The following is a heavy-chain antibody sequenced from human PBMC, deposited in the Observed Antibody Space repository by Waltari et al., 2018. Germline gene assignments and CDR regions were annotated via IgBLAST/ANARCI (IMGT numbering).Heavy chain of an antibody. CDR3: ARDPHDNWNDLDY. CDR2: IKQDGGGV. CDR1: GFMFSNNW. D-gene: IGHD1-20*01. Sequence: EVQLVESGGGLVQPGGSLRLSCAASGFMFSNNWMSWVRQAPGKGREWGANIKQDGGGVYDVDSVKGRFTISRDNAKNSLYLQMNSLRAEDTAVYYCARDPHDNWNDLDYWGQGTLVTVSS. V-gene: IGHV3-7*01. J-gene: IGHJ4*02.